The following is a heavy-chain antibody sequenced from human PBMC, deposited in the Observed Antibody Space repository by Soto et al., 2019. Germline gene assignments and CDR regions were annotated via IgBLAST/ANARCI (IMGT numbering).Heavy chain of an antibody. D-gene: IGHD3-22*01. CDR3: AREIGRDYYDISGSNWFDP. CDR1: GYAFTGYY. Sequence: SVKVSWTASGYAFTGYYMHCVRQAPGQGREWMGCINPNSGGTNYAQNFQGRVTMTRDTSISTAYMELSRVRADDTAVYYCAREIGRDYYDISGSNWFDPWGRGTLVTVSS. CDR2: INPNSGGT. V-gene: IGHV1-2*02. J-gene: IGHJ5*02.